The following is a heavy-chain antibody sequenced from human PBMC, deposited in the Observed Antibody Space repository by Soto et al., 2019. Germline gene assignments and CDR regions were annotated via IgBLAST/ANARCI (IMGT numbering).Heavy chain of an antibody. V-gene: IGHV1-18*01. J-gene: IGHJ6*02. CDR3: AREGQAPYYYYGMDV. Sequence: GASVKVSCKASVYTFTSYARHWVRQATGQGLEWMGWISGYNGNTKYAEKFQGRVTMTTDTSTSTAHMELRSLRSDDTAVYYCAREGQAPYYYYGMDVWGQGTAVTVSS. CDR2: ISGYNGNT. CDR1: VYTFTSYA.